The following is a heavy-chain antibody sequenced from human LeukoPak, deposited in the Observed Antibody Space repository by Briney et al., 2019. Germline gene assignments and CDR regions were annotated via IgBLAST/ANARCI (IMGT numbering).Heavy chain of an antibody. Sequence: ASVKVSCKASGGTFSSYAISWVRQAPGQGLEWMGIINPSGGSTSYAQKFQGRVTMTRDMSTSTVYMELSSLRSEDTAVYYCARDSDSTQFHFDYWGQGTLVTVSS. CDR1: GGTFSSYA. CDR3: ARDSDSTQFHFDY. J-gene: IGHJ4*02. CDR2: INPSGGST. V-gene: IGHV1-46*01. D-gene: IGHD2/OR15-2a*01.